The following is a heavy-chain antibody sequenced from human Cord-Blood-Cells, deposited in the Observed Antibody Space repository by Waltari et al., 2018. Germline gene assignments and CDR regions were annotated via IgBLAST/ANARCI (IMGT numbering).Heavy chain of an antibody. CDR1: GGSISSSSYY. CDR3: ASEGSGSYDY. V-gene: IGHV4-39*07. J-gene: IGHJ4*02. Sequence: QLQLQESGPGLVTPSETLSLTCTVSGGSISSSSYYWGWIRQPPGKGLEWIGSIYYSGSTYYNPSLKSRVTISVDTSKNQFSLKLSSVTAADTAVYYCASEGSGSYDYWGQGTLVTVSS. D-gene: IGHD1-26*01. CDR2: IYYSGST.